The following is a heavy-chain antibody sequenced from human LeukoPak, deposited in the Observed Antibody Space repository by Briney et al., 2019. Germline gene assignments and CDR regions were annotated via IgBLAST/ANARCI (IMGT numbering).Heavy chain of an antibody. J-gene: IGHJ4*02. Sequence: GGSLRLSCAASGFTVSSNYMSWVRQAPGKGLEWVSVIYSGGSTCYADSVKGRFTISRDNSKNTLYLQMNSLRAEDTAVYYCARSYTAMVRSLVYWGQGTLVTVSS. CDR2: IYSGGST. CDR1: GFTVSSNY. CDR3: ARSYTAMVRSLVY. V-gene: IGHV3-53*01. D-gene: IGHD5-18*01.